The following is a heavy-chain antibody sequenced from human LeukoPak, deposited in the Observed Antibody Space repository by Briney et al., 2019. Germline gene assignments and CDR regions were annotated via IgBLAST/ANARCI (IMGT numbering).Heavy chain of an antibody. D-gene: IGHD1-26*01. Sequence: SETLSLTCTVSGGSISSYYWSWIRQPPGKGLEWIGYIYYSGSTNYNPSLKSRVTISVDTSKNQFSLKLSSVTAADTAVYYCAREGGAGYYYNYMDVWGKGTTVTVSS. CDR1: GGSISSYY. J-gene: IGHJ6*03. CDR2: IYYSGST. V-gene: IGHV4-59*01. CDR3: AREGGAGYYYNYMDV.